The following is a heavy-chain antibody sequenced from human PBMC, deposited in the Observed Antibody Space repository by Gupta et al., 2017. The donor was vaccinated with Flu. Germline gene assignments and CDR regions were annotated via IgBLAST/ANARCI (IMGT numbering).Heavy chain of an antibody. CDR1: GFTFSSYW. CDR3: ATSRTFDY. V-gene: IGHV3-74*03. Sequence: EVQLVESGGGLVQPGGSLRLSCTASGFTFSSYWMHWVRQPPGKGLVWVSRINSDGTSTTYADSVKGRFTISRDNAKNTLYVQMNSLRAEDTAVYYCATSRTFDYWGQGTLVTVSS. D-gene: IGHD1-7*01. J-gene: IGHJ4*02. CDR2: INSDGTST.